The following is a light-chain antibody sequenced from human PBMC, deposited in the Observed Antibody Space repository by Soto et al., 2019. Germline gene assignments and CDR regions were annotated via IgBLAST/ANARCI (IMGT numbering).Light chain of an antibody. CDR2: GAS. CDR1: QRVYSN. Sequence: EILMTQSPDTLSVSPGESATLSCRASQRVYSNLAWYQQRPGQAPRLLIYGASTRATGVPARFSGRGSGTEFPLTISSLQSEDFAVYYCQQYDTSPVTFGRGTNLEI. V-gene: IGKV3-15*01. CDR3: QQYDTSPVT. J-gene: IGKJ2*01.